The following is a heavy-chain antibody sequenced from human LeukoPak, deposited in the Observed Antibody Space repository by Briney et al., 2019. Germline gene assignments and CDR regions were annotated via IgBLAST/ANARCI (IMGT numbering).Heavy chain of an antibody. V-gene: IGHV4-34*01. J-gene: IGHJ3*02. D-gene: IGHD4-23*01. CDR2: IYYSGST. CDR1: GGSFSSYY. Sequence: SETLSLTCAVYGGSFSSYYWSWIRQPPGKGLEGIGSIYYSGSTYYNPSLRSRVTISVDTSKNQFSLKLSSVTAADTAVYYCARGGPATVVLTRRAFDIWGQGTMVTVSS. CDR3: ARGGPATVVLTRRAFDI.